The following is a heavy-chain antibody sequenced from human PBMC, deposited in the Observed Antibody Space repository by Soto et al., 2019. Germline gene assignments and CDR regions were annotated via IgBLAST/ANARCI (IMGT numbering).Heavy chain of an antibody. CDR1: GFTFSSYG. Sequence: SGGSLRLSCAASGFTFSSYGMHWVRQAPGKGLEWVAVIWYDGSNKYYADSVKGRFTISRDNSKNTLYPQMNSLRAEDTAVYYCARDLVLAVAALGGWFDPWGQGTLVTVSS. V-gene: IGHV3-33*01. J-gene: IGHJ5*02. CDR3: ARDLVLAVAALGGWFDP. D-gene: IGHD6-19*01. CDR2: IWYDGSNK.